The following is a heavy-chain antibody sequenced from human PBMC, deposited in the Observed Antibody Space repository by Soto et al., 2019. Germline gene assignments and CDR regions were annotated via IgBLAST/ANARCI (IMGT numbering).Heavy chain of an antibody. J-gene: IGHJ4*02. V-gene: IGHV4-34*01. CDR1: GGSFSGYY. Sequence: SETLSLTCAVYGGSFSGYYWSWIRQPPGKGLEWIGEINHSGSTNYNPSLKSRVTISVDTSKNQFSLKLRSVTAADTAVYYCESGKSHITIAAYWGQGNLDTVSS. CDR2: INHSGST. D-gene: IGHD3-10*01. CDR3: ESGKSHITIAAY.